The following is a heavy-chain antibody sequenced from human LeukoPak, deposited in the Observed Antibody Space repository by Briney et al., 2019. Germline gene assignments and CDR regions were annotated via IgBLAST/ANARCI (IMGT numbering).Heavy chain of an antibody. CDR1: GSTLSSYA. J-gene: IGHJ3*02. V-gene: IGHV3-23*01. Sequence: GGSLRLSCAASGSTLSSYAMTWVRQAPGKGLEWVSAISSSGGRTYYADSVKGRFTISRDNSNNTIFMQMNSLRAEDTAVYYCAKEYYDSGGYSYAFDIWGQGTIVTVSA. D-gene: IGHD3-22*01. CDR2: ISSSGGRT. CDR3: AKEYYDSGGYSYAFDI.